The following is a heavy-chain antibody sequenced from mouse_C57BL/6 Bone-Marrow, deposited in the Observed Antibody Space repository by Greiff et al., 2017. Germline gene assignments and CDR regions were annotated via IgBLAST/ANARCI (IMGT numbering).Heavy chain of an antibody. CDR1: GYTFTSYW. V-gene: IGHV1-61*01. CDR2: IYPSDSET. J-gene: IGHJ2*01. CDR3: ARENYDYFGY. Sequence: QVQLQQPGAELVRPGSSVKLSCKASGYTFTSYWMDWVKQRPGQGLEWIGNIYPSDSETHYNQKFKDKATLTVDKSSSTAYMQLSNLTSEDSAVYYCARENYDYFGYWGQGTTLTVSS. D-gene: IGHD1-1*01.